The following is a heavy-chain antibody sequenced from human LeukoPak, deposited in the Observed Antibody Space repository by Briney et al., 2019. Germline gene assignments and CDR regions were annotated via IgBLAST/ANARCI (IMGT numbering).Heavy chain of an antibody. CDR1: VGSITSSSYN. Sequence: SETLSLTCTVSVGSITSSSYNCGWIRQPPGKGLEWIASIYYSGSIYYSPSLKSRVTISVDASKNQFSLKFNSVTAADTAVYYCAMVYRGVLSAYCSQGTLVTVSS. V-gene: IGHV4-39*01. CDR2: IYYSGSI. CDR3: AMVYRGVLSAY. D-gene: IGHD5/OR15-5a*01. J-gene: IGHJ4*02.